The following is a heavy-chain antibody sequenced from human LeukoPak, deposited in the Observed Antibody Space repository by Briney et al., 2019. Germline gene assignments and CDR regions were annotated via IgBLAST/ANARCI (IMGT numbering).Heavy chain of an antibody. CDR1: GGSISSGCYC. D-gene: IGHD1-1*01. V-gene: IGHV4-30-4*07. CDR3: AKDQSRTGMTWGVLDV. CDR2: VAYSGST. J-gene: IGHJ6*04. Sequence: SETLSLTCAVAGGSISSGCYCWSWIRQPRGKGLEWIGYVAYSGSTYYNPTLKSRLTISVDTSKNQFSLKLTSVTAADTAVYYCAKDQSRTGMTWGVLDVWGKGTTVTVSS.